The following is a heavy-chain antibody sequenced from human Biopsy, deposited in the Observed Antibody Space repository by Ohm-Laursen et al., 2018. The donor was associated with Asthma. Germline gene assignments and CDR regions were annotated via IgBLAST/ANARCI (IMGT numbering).Heavy chain of an antibody. V-gene: IGHV4-31*03. D-gene: IGHD4-17*01. CDR2: IYYSGST. CDR1: GGSINIGDYY. Sequence: SQTLSLTCTVSGGSINIGDYYWSWIRQHPGKGLEWIGYIYYSGSTYYNPSLKSRVSILIDTSKNQFSLRLSSVTAADTAVYYCARTTYGDDGFDPWGQGTLVNVSS. J-gene: IGHJ5*02. CDR3: ARTTYGDDGFDP.